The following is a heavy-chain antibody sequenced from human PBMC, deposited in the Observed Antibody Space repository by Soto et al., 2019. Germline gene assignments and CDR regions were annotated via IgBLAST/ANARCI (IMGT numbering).Heavy chain of an antibody. D-gene: IGHD2-15*01. J-gene: IGHJ5*02. Sequence: SETLSLTCTVSGGSISSSSYYWGLIRQPPGKGLEWIGSIYYSGSTYYNPSLKSRVTISVDTSKNQFSLKLSSVTAADTAVYYCARHRAVVVVAATRPYNWFDPWGQGTLVTVSS. CDR3: ARHRAVVVVAATRPYNWFDP. CDR2: IYYSGST. V-gene: IGHV4-39*01. CDR1: GGSISSSSYY.